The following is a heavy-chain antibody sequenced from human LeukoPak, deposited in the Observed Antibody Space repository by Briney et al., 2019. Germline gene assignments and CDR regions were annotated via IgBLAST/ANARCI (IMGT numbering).Heavy chain of an antibody. D-gene: IGHD6-19*01. V-gene: IGHV1-69*13. CDR3: ARVAVAVAGSLDY. CDR1: GYTLTELS. J-gene: IGHJ4*02. CDR2: IIPIFGTA. Sequence: GASVKVSCKVSGYTLTELSMHWVRQAPGQGLEWMGGIIPIFGTANYAQKFQGRVTITADESTSTAYMELSSLRSEDTAVYYCARVAVAVAGSLDYWGQGTLVTVSS.